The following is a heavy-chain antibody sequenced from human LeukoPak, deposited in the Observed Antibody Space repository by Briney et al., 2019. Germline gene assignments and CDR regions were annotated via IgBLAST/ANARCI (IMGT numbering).Heavy chain of an antibody. CDR1: GFPFSTYE. Sequence: PGGSLRLSCAASGFPFSTYEMNWLRQAPGRGLEWVSYISSSGTTIFYADSVKGRFTISRDNAKNSLFLQMNSLRVEDTVFYYCVRSFRFDPWGQGTPVTVSS. J-gene: IGHJ5*02. CDR3: VRSFRFDP. V-gene: IGHV3-48*03. CDR2: ISSSGTTI.